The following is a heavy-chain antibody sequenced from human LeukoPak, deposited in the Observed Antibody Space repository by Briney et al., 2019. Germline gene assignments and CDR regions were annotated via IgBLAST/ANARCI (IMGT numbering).Heavy chain of an antibody. V-gene: IGHV4-34*01. Sequence: PSETLSLTCAVYGGSFSGYYWSWIRQPPGKGLEWIGEINHSGSTNYNPSLKSRVTISVDTSKNQFSPKLSSVTAADTAVYYCARGDYGDYGLNDAFDIWGQGTMVTVSS. CDR1: GGSFSGYY. D-gene: IGHD4-17*01. CDR2: INHSGST. CDR3: ARGDYGDYGLNDAFDI. J-gene: IGHJ3*02.